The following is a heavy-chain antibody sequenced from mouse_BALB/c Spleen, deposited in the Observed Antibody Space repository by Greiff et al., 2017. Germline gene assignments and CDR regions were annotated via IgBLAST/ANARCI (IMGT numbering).Heavy chain of an antibody. Sequence: EVQGVESGGGLVQPGGSLRLSCATSGFTFTDDYMSWVRQPPGKALEWLGFIRNKANGYTTEYSASVKGRFTISRDNSQSILYLQMNTLRAEDSATYYCAKGGWTFAYWGQGTLVTVSA. CDR1: GFTFTDDY. CDR3: AKGGWTFAY. V-gene: IGHV7-3*02. D-gene: IGHD2-3*01. J-gene: IGHJ3*01. CDR2: IRNKANGYTT.